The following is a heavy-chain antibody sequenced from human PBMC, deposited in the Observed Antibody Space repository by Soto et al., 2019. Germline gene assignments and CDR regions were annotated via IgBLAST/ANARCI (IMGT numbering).Heavy chain of an antibody. Sequence: ASVKVSCKASGYTLTSYGISWVRQAPGQGLEWMGWISAYNGNTNYAQKLQGRVTMTTDTSTSTAYMELRSLRSDDTAVYYCARDLQWELPHYFDYWGQGTLVTVSS. CDR1: GYTLTSYG. D-gene: IGHD1-26*01. V-gene: IGHV1-18*01. CDR3: ARDLQWELPHYFDY. CDR2: ISAYNGNT. J-gene: IGHJ4*02.